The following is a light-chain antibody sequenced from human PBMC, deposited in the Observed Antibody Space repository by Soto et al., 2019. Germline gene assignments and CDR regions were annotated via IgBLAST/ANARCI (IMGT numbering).Light chain of an antibody. CDR1: QSISSW. V-gene: IGKV1-5*01. J-gene: IGKJ1*01. CDR2: DAS. CDR3: QQYNSYHWT. Sequence: DIQMTQSPSTLSVSVGDRVTITCRASQSISSWLAWYQQKPGKAPKLLIYDASSLESGVPSRFSGSGSGTEFTLTISSLQPDDFATYYCQQYNSYHWTFGQGTKVDIK.